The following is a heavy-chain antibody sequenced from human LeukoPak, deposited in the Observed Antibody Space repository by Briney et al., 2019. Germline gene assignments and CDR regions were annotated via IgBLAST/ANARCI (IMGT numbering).Heavy chain of an antibody. D-gene: IGHD6-6*01. Sequence: PGGSLRLSCAASGFAFSSYAMSWVRQAPGKGLEWVSAISGSGGSTYYADSVEGRFTISRDNSKNTLYLQMNSLRAEDTAVYYCAKHPSYSSSRLYWFDPWGQGTLVTVSS. CDR3: AKHPSYSSSRLYWFDP. CDR2: ISGSGGST. CDR1: GFAFSSYA. J-gene: IGHJ5*02. V-gene: IGHV3-23*01.